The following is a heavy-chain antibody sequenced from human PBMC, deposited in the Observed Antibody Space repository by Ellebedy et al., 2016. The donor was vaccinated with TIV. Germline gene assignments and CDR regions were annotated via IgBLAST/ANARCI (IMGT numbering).Heavy chain of an antibody. D-gene: IGHD6-19*01. CDR1: GFTFGDYF. V-gene: IGHV3-30-3*01. J-gene: IGHJ4*02. CDR3: ARDLDKSSGWYGGAAY. CDR2: ISYDGSSK. Sequence: GESLKISCAASGFTFGDYFMSWVRQAPGKGLEWVAVISYDGSSKYYADSVKGRFTISRDNSMTTLYLEMNSLRAEDTAVYYCARDLDKSSGWYGGAAYWGQGTLVTVSS.